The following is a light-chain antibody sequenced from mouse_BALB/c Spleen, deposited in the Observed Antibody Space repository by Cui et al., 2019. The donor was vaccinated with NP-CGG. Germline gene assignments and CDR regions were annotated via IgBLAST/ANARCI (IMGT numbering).Light chain of an antibody. CDR1: TGAVTTSNY. CDR2: GTN. Sequence: QAVVTPESALTTSPGDTVTLTCRSSTGAVTTSNYANWVQEKPDHLFTGLIGGTNNRAPGVPARFSGSLIGDKAALTITGAQTEDEAIYFCALWYSNHWLFGGGSKLTVL. J-gene: IGLJ1*01. CDR3: ALWYSNHWL. V-gene: IGLV1*01.